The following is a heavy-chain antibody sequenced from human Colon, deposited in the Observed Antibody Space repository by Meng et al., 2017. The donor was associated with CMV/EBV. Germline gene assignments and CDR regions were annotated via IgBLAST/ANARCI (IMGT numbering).Heavy chain of an antibody. V-gene: IGHV4-59*01. J-gene: IGHJ5*02. D-gene: IGHD2-2*01. CDR1: GGSIAGYY. CDR2: VHYTGDT. Sequence: GSLRLSCSVSGGSIAGYYWSWIRQIPGKGLEWIAYVHYTGDTNYSPSLKSRVTVSADTAKRQISLHLRSVTAADTAVYYCARSGTYCSNTACYAIASWGQGTRVTVSS. CDR3: ARSGTYCSNTACYAIAS.